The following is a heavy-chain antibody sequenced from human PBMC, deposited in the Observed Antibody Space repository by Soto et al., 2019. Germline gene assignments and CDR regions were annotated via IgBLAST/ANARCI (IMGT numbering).Heavy chain of an antibody. CDR3: AAASKGFLEWLYYYYYGMDV. J-gene: IGHJ6*02. CDR2: IVVGSGNT. Sequence: GASVKVSCKASGFTFTSSAVQWVRQARGQRLEWIGWIVVGSGNTNYAQKFQERVTITRDMSTSTAYMELSSLRSEDTAVYYCAAASKGFLEWLYYYYYGMDVWGPGTTVTVSS. D-gene: IGHD3-3*01. CDR1: GFTFTSSA. V-gene: IGHV1-58*01.